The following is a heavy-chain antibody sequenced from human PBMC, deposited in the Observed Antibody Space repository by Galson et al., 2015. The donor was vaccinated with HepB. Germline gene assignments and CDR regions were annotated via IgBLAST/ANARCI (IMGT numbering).Heavy chain of an antibody. CDR2: IIPIFGTA. CDR1: GGTFSSYA. V-gene: IGHV1-69*13. D-gene: IGHD3-22*01. Sequence: SVKVSCKASGGTFSSYAISWVRQAPGQGLEWMGGIIPIFGTANYAQKFQGRVTITADESTSTAYMELSSLRSEDTAVYYCARAPTLEWWLFDAFDIWGQGTMVTVSS. J-gene: IGHJ3*02. CDR3: ARAPTLEWWLFDAFDI.